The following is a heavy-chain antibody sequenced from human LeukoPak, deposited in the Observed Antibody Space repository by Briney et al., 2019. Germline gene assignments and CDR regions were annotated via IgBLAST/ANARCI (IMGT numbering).Heavy chain of an antibody. J-gene: IGHJ4*02. CDR1: GGSISSYY. Sequence: PSETLSLTCTVSGGSISSYYWSWIRQPPGKGLEWIGYIYYSGSTNYNPSLKSRVTISVDTSKNQFSLKLSSVTATDTAVYYCAREYTIFGARGFDYWGQGTLVTVSS. V-gene: IGHV4-59*01. CDR3: AREYTIFGARGFDY. CDR2: IYYSGST. D-gene: IGHD3-3*01.